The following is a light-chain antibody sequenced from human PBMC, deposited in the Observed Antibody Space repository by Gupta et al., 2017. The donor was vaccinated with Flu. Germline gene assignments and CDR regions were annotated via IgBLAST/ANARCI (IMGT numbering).Light chain of an antibody. Sequence: MVVTRSHLCHSVTPGEPASIPCRSSHSLRHRNGFNYLDWYLQRPGQSPQLLISFGSNRATGVPDRFSGSGSGTDFTLTISRGEAEDFGVYYCKQYVRSLPYTFGQGTKLEIK. CDR2: FGS. CDR1: HSLRHRNGFNY. CDR3: KQYVRSLPYT. V-gene: IGKV2-28*01. J-gene: IGKJ2*01.